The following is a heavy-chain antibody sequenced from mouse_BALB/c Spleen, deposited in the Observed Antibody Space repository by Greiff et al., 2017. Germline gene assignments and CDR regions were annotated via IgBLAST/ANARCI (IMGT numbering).Heavy chain of an antibody. CDR1: GYTFTDYN. CDR3: AGLTMITPFAY. V-gene: IGHV1S29*02. Sequence: EVQLQQSGPELVKPGASVKISCKASGYTFTDYNMHWVKQSHGKSLEWIGYIYPYNGGTGYNQKFKSKATLTVDNSSSTAYMELRSLTSEDSAVYYCAGLTMITPFAYWGQGTLVTVSA. J-gene: IGHJ3*01. D-gene: IGHD2-4*01. CDR2: IYPYNGGT.